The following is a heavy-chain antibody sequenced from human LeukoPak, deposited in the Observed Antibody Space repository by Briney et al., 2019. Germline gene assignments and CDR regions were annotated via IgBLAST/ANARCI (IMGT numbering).Heavy chain of an antibody. Sequence: GGSLRLSCAASGITFSSYAMSWVRQAPGKGLEWVSAISGSGGSTYYADSVKGRFTISGDNSKNTLYLQVNSLRAEDTAVYYCAKDPTSWELLRDNWFDPWGQGTLVTVSS. CDR1: GITFSSYA. V-gene: IGHV3-23*01. J-gene: IGHJ5*02. D-gene: IGHD1-26*01. CDR2: ISGSGGST. CDR3: AKDPTSWELLRDNWFDP.